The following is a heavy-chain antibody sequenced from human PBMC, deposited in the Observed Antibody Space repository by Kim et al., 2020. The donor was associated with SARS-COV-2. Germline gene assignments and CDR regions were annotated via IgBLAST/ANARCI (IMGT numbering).Heavy chain of an antibody. CDR1: GGSFSGYY. D-gene: IGHD1-26*01. V-gene: IGHV4-34*01. J-gene: IGHJ6*02. CDR2: INHSGST. Sequence: SETLSLICAVYGGSFSGYYWSWIRQPPGKGLEWIGEINHSGSTNYNPSLKSRVTISVDTSKNQFSLKLSSVTAADTAVYYCARGSEVGATQYYYYYGMDVWGQGTTVTVSS. CDR3: ARGSEVGATQYYYYYGMDV.